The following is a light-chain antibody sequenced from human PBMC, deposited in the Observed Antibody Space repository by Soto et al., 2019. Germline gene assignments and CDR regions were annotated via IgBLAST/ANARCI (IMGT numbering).Light chain of an antibody. J-gene: IGKJ5*01. CDR2: LAS. CDR1: QSLKNMNGYNY. V-gene: IGKV2-28*01. Sequence: DIVMTQSPLSLPLTPGEPASISCRSSQSLKNMNGYNYLDWFMRKQVQNPQHLIHLASNRASGVPVRIRGSGSGTDFTLNISSVEAEDVGLYYCMQGVQMPPITFGQGRRLEVK. CDR3: MQGVQMPPIT.